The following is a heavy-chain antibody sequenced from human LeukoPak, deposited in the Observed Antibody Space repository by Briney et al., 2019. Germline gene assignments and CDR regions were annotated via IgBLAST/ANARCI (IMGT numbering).Heavy chain of an antibody. CDR2: IYYSGST. V-gene: IGHV4-59*12. D-gene: IGHD3-9*01. Sequence: PSETLSLTCTVSGDSISDYYWSWIRQPPGKGLEWIGYIYYSGSTNYIPSLKSRVTISVDTSKNQFSLKLSSVTAADTAVYYCARDTYYDILTGYFFDYWGQGTLVTVSS. CDR1: GDSISDYY. CDR3: ARDTYYDILTGYFFDY. J-gene: IGHJ4*02.